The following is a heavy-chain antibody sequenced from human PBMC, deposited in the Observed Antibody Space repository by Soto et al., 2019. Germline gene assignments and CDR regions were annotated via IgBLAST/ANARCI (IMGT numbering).Heavy chain of an antibody. CDR3: ARADSSGGRTGGGAFDV. Sequence: EVQLLESGGGLVQPGGSLRLSCAASGFTFSSYAMSWVRQTPGEGPEWVSGISANGAGKYYADSVKGQLTISRDNSRNTLYLQMNSLRAEDTAVYYCARADSSGGRTGGGAFDVWGQGTMVTVSS. CDR2: ISANGAGK. V-gene: IGHV3-23*01. CDR1: GFTFSSYA. D-gene: IGHD3-22*01. J-gene: IGHJ3*01.